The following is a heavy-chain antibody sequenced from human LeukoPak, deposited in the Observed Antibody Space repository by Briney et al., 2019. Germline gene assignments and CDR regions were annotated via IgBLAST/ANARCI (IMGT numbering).Heavy chain of an antibody. Sequence: PSETLSLTCTVSGGSISSSSYYWGWIRQPPGKGLEWIGSIYYSGSTYYNPSLKSRVTISVDTSKNQFSLKLSSVTAADTAVYYCARRGAWSSSGIGYWGQGTLVTVSS. CDR1: GGSISSSSYY. CDR3: ARRGAWSSSGIGY. CDR2: IYYSGST. D-gene: IGHD6-13*01. J-gene: IGHJ4*02. V-gene: IGHV4-39*07.